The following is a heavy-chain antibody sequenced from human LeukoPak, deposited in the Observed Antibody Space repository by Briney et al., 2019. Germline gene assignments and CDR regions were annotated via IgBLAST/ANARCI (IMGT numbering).Heavy chain of an antibody. CDR2: FDPENGEA. V-gene: IGHV1-24*01. Sequence: ASVKVSCKVSGYTLTEPSIHWVRQAPGEGLEWMGGFDPENGEAIYAQKIQGRVTMTEDTSIDTAYIELRSLRSDDTAVHYCVTDIRSGWRNFWGQGTLITVSS. J-gene: IGHJ4*02. CDR3: VTDIRSGWRNF. D-gene: IGHD6-19*01. CDR1: GYTLTEPS.